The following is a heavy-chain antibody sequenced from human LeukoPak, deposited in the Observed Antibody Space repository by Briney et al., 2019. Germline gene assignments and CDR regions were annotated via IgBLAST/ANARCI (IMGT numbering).Heavy chain of an antibody. CDR2: INVDGSST. CDR1: GFTFSSYW. CDR3: ARASDQQLVSPRY. Sequence: PGGSLRLSCAASGFTFSSYWMHWVRQAPGKGLGWVSRINVDGSSTTYADSVEGRFTISRDNAKNTLFLQMNSLRTQDTAVYYCARASDQQLVSPRYWGQGTLVTVSS. D-gene: IGHD6-13*01. V-gene: IGHV3-74*01. J-gene: IGHJ4*02.